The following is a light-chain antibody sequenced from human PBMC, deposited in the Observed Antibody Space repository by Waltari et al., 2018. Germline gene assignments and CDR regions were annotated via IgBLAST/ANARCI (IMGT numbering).Light chain of an antibody. V-gene: IGKV1-5*01. J-gene: IGKJ1*01. CDR1: PCVTRY. CDR2: DVS. CDR3: QQYDRYSAWT. Sequence: DIQMTQSPSTLSASVGDRVTITCRASPCVTRYLAWYQQKPGKAPKVLIWDVSSLERGVPSRFSGSGSGTEFTLTISSLQPDDFATYYCQQYDRYSAWTFGQGTKVEIK.